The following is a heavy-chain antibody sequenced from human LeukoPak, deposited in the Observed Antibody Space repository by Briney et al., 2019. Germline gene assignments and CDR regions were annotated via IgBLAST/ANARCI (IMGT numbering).Heavy chain of an antibody. CDR1: GYSISSGYY. CDR2: IYHSGST. V-gene: IGHV4-38-2*02. CDR3: ARVYCSSTSCQQFDY. J-gene: IGHJ4*02. D-gene: IGHD2-2*01. Sequence: SETLSLTCTVSGYSISSGYYWGWIRQPPGKGLEWIGSIYHSGSTYYNPSLKSRVTISVDTSKNQFSLKLSSVTAADTAVYYCARVYCSSTSCQQFDYWGQGTLVTVSS.